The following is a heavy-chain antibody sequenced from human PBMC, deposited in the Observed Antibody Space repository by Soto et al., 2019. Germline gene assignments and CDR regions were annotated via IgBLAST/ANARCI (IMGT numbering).Heavy chain of an antibody. CDR3: ARGATSTYYYGSGPRHNWFDP. D-gene: IGHD3-10*01. V-gene: IGHV1-18*01. CDR2: ISAYNGNT. Sequence: QVQLVQSGAEVKKPGASVKVSCKASGYTFTSYGISWVRQAPGQGLEWMGWISAYNGNTNYAQKLQGRVTMTTDTSTSTAYMELRSLRSDDTAVYYCARGATSTYYYGSGPRHNWFDPWGQGTLVTVSS. CDR1: GYTFTSYG. J-gene: IGHJ5*02.